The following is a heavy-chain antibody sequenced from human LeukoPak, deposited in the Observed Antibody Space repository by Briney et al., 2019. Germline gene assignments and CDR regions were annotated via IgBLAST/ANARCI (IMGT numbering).Heavy chain of an antibody. V-gene: IGHV3-53*01. D-gene: IGHD6-13*01. CDR3: AKVETAAAATLRGFDY. CDR2: IYSGGST. Sequence: GGSLRLSCAASGFTVSSNYMSWVRQAPGKGLEWVSVIYSGGSTYYADSVKGRFTISRDNSKNTLYLQMNSLRAEDTAVYYCAKVETAAAATLRGFDYWGQGTLVTVSS. CDR1: GFTVSSNY. J-gene: IGHJ4*02.